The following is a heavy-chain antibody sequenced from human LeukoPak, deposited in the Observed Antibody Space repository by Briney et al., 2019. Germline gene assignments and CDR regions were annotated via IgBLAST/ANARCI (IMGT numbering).Heavy chain of an antibody. CDR3: ARSSSWKPFDY. D-gene: IGHD6-13*01. Sequence: ASVKVSCKASGYTFTSYYMRWVRQAPGQGLEWMGIINPSGGSTSYAQKFQGRVTMTRDTSTSTVYMELSSLRSEDTAVYYCARSSSWKPFDYWGQGTLVTVSS. CDR1: GYTFTSYY. CDR2: INPSGGST. J-gene: IGHJ4*02. V-gene: IGHV1-46*01.